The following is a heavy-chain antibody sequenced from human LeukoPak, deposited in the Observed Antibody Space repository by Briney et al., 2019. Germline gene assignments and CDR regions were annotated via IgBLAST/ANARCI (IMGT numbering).Heavy chain of an antibody. CDR2: IYSAGNT. Sequence: PGGSLRLSCAASGFTFSSHGISWVRQAPGKGLEWVSLIYSAGNTYYADSVKGRFTISRDRSKNTLYLQMNSLRAEDTAVYYCARDQLDPDYYDSSGYRAPFKYWGQGTLVTVSS. J-gene: IGHJ4*02. V-gene: IGHV3-66*01. D-gene: IGHD3-22*01. CDR1: GFTFSSHG. CDR3: ARDQLDPDYYDSSGYRAPFKY.